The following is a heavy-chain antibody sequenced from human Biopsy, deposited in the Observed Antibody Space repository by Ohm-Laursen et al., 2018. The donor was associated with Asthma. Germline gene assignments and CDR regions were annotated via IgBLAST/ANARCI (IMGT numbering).Heavy chain of an antibody. CDR3: AKRRGYSDLTDFDH. D-gene: IGHD3-3*01. V-gene: IGHV3-30*18. CDR1: GFVFRSHA. J-gene: IGHJ4*02. CDR2: VSYDGGVA. Sequence: SLRLSCAASGFVFRSHAMHWVRQAPGKGLEWVAVVSYDGGVAHYADSVKGRFTISRDNAKSTLYLQMNRLRTDDTAVYYCAKRRGYSDLTDFDHWGQGTLVTVSS.